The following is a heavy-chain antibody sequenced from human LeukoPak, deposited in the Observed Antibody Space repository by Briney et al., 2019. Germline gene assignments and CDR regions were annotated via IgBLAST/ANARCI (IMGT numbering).Heavy chain of an antibody. V-gene: IGHV1-18*01. CDR2: ISVYNGNT. CDR1: GYTFSSYG. CDR3: ARVYLGITMIVVVMGDY. J-gene: IGHJ4*02. Sequence: GASVKVSCKASGYTFSSYGISWVRQAPGQGLEWMGWISVYNGNTNYAQKLQGRVTMTTDTSTSTAYMELRSLRSDDTAQYYCARVYLGITMIVVVMGDYWGQGTLVTVSS. D-gene: IGHD3-22*01.